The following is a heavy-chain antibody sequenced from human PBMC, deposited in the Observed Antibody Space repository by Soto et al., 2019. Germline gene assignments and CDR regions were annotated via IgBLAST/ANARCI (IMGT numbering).Heavy chain of an antibody. V-gene: IGHV3-15*01. Sequence: GGSLRLSCAASGFTFINAWMSWVRQAPGKGLEWVGRIKSKTAGGTTDYAAPVKGRFTISRDDSKNTLYLQMNSLKTEDTAVYYCTRDGTITFGGVLVPNCFDPWRQRTLVTVSS. CDR1: GFTFINAW. J-gene: IGHJ5*02. D-gene: IGHD3-16*02. CDR3: TRDGTITFGGVLVPNCFDP. CDR2: IKSKTAGGTT.